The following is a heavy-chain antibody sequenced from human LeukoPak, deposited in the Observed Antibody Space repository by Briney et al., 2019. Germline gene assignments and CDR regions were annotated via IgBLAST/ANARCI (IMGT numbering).Heavy chain of an antibody. V-gene: IGHV4-59*08. CDR1: GGSISSYY. CDR3: ARHPSGSGWIRAAFDI. D-gene: IGHD6-19*01. Sequence: SETLSLTCTVSGGSISSYYWSWIRQPPEKGLEWIGYIYYSGGTNYNPSLKSRVTISVDTSKNQFSLKLSSVTAADTAVYYCARHPSGSGWIRAAFDIWGQGTMVTVSS. CDR2: IYYSGGT. J-gene: IGHJ3*02.